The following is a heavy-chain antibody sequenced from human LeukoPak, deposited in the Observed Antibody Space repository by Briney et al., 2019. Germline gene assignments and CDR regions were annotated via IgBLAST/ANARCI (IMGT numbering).Heavy chain of an antibody. CDR2: IWSDGNNR. CDR3: AKDPGASVSGFHMDV. J-gene: IGHJ6*03. V-gene: IGHV3-30*02. Sequence: GGSLRLSCAASGFTFRNYGMHWVRQATGKGLEWVSFIWSDGNNRFYADSVKGRFTISRDNSKNMLYLQMDSLRPEDTAVYYCAKDPGASVSGFHMDVWGKGTTVIVSS. D-gene: IGHD2-8*02. CDR1: GFTFRNYG.